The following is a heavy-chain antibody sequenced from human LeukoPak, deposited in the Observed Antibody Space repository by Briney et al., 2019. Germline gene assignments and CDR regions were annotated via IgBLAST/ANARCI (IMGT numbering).Heavy chain of an antibody. CDR3: AKSGRFGHLSYSGSYFDY. CDR1: GITFSSYS. V-gene: IGHV3-23*01. J-gene: IGHJ4*02. CDR2: ISGSGGST. D-gene: IGHD1-26*01. Sequence: PGGSLRLSCGASGITFSSYSMNWVRQAPGKGLEWVSAISGSGGSTYYADSVKGRFTISRDNSKNTLYLQMNSLRAEDTAVYYCAKSGRFGHLSYSGSYFDYWGQGTLVTVSS.